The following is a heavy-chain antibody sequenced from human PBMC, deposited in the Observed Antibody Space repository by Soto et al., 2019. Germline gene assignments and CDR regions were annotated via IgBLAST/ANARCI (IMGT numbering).Heavy chain of an antibody. CDR1: GYTFTSYD. CDR3: AGGASSWFLYYYGMDV. D-gene: IGHD6-13*01. Sequence: ASVKVSCKASGYTFTSYDINWVRQATGQGLEWMGWMNPNSGNTGYAQKFQGRVTMTRNTSISTAYIELSSLRTEDTAVSYCAGGASSWFLYYYGMDVWGQGTTVTVSS. CDR2: MNPNSGNT. V-gene: IGHV1-8*01. J-gene: IGHJ6*02.